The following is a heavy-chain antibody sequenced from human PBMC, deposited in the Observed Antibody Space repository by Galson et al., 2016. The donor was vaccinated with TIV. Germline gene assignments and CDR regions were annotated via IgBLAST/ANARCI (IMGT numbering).Heavy chain of an antibody. V-gene: IGHV3-33*01. CDR1: GFTFASYG. Sequence: SLRLSCAASGFTFASYGMHWVRQAPGKGLEWVTLMWYDGSDKYYADSVKGRFTISRDNSKNTLYLQMNSLRAEDTATCYCGRAFYNNGWFIEYWGQGTLVTVSS. J-gene: IGHJ4*02. CDR3: GRAFYNNGWFIEY. CDR2: MWYDGSDK. D-gene: IGHD6-19*01.